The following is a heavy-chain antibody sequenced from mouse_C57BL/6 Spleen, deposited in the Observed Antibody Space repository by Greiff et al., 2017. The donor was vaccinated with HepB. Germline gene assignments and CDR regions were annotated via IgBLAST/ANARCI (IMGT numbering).Heavy chain of an antibody. D-gene: IGHD1-1*01. CDR3: ARRATVVAPGAMDY. Sequence: EVQRVESGGGLVKPGGSLKLSCAASGFTFSDYGMHWVRQAPEKGLEWVAYISSGSSTIYYADTVKGRFTISRDNAKNTLFLQMTSLRSEDTAMYYCARRATVVAPGAMDYWGQGTSVTVSS. CDR1: GFTFSDYG. J-gene: IGHJ4*01. V-gene: IGHV5-17*01. CDR2: ISSGSSTI.